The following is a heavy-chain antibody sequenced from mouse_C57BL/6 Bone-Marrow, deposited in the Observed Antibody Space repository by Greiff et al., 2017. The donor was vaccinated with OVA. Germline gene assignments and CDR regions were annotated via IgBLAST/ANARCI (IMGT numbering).Heavy chain of an antibody. V-gene: IGHV5-4*01. J-gene: IGHJ3*01. CDR3: AREFITTGAWFAY. Sequence: VQLKESGGGLVKPGGSLKLSCAASGFTFSSYAMSWVRQTPEKRLEWVATISDGGSYTYYPDNVKGRFTISRDNAKNNLYLQMSHLKSEDTAMYYCAREFITTGAWFAYWGQGTLVTVSA. D-gene: IGHD1-1*01. CDR2: ISDGGSYT. CDR1: GFTFSSYA.